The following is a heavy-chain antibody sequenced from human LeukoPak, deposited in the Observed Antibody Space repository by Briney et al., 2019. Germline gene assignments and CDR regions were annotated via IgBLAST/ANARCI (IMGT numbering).Heavy chain of an antibody. D-gene: IGHD2-2*01. J-gene: IGHJ6*02. CDR2: ISSSSSYI. Sequence: PGGSLRLSCAASGFTFSSYSMNWVRQAPGKGLEWVSSISSSSSYIYYADSVKGRFTISRDDAKNSLYLQMNSLRAEDTAVYYRARDWDSMRYCSSTSCVHYYYGMDVWGQGTTVTVSS. CDR1: GFTFSSYS. V-gene: IGHV3-21*01. CDR3: ARDWDSMRYCSSTSCVHYYYGMDV.